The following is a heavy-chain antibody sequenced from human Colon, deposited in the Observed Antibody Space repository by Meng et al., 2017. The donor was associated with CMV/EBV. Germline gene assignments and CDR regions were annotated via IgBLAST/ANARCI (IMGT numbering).Heavy chain of an antibody. Sequence: GESLKISCAASGFTFSTYDMSWVRQAPGKGLEWVSSLSSSSSYIYYADSVKGRFTISRDNAKNSLYLQMNSLRAEDTAVYYCAKDDYRYYHGMDVWGQGTTVTVSS. V-gene: IGHV3-21*01. CDR1: GFTFSTYD. J-gene: IGHJ6*02. CDR2: LSSSSSYI. CDR3: AKDDYRYYHGMDV. D-gene: IGHD4-11*01.